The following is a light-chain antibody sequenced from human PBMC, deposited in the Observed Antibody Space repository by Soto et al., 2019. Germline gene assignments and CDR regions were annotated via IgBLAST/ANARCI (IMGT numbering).Light chain of an antibody. CDR1: QDIKTY. Sequence: IPLTQSPSSLSASVGDRVSITCRASQDIKTYLAWYQQKQGKAPKLLISGTFTLQSGVPSRFNGSGSGTDFTLTISRLQPEDFATYYCQLLNNYPPFSFVHGTKVDLE. J-gene: IGKJ3*01. CDR3: QLLNNYPPFS. V-gene: IGKV1-9*01. CDR2: GTF.